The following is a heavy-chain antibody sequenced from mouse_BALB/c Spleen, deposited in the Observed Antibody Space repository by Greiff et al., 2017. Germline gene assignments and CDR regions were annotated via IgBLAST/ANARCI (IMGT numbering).Heavy chain of an antibody. V-gene: IGHV1-5*01. Sequence: VQLQQSGTVLARPGASVKMSCKASGYTFTSYWMHWVKQRPGQGLEWIGAIYPGNRDTSYNQKFKGKAKLTAVTSTSTAYMELSSLTNEDSAVYYCTIITTVVASPYWGQGTLVTVSA. J-gene: IGHJ3*01. CDR2: IYPGNRDT. CDR1: GYTFTSYW. CDR3: TIITTVVASPY. D-gene: IGHD1-1*01.